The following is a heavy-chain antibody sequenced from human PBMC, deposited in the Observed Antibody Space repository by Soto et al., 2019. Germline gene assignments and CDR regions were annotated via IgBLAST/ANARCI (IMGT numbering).Heavy chain of an antibody. Sequence: GGSLRLSCAASGFTFSSYAMHWVRQAPGKGLEWVAVISYDGSNKYYADSVKGRFTISRDNSKNTLYLQMNSLRAEDTAVYYCARALLRYFDWSQGPFDYWGQGTLVTVSS. CDR3: ARALLRYFDWSQGPFDY. D-gene: IGHD3-9*01. J-gene: IGHJ4*02. CDR2: ISYDGSNK. V-gene: IGHV3-30-3*01. CDR1: GFTFSSYA.